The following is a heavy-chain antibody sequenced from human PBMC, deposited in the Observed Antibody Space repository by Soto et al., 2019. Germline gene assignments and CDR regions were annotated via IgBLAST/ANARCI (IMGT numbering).Heavy chain of an antibody. Sequence: GWSLRLSCSASGFTFSSYAMHWVRQAPGKGLEYVSAISSNGGSTYYADSVKGRFTISRDNSKNTLYLQMSSLRAEDTAVYYCVKDIEPFTYYDFWSGYFDYWGQGTLVTVSS. D-gene: IGHD3-3*01. CDR2: ISSNGGST. CDR3: VKDIEPFTYYDFWSGYFDY. J-gene: IGHJ4*02. V-gene: IGHV3-64D*09. CDR1: GFTFSSYA.